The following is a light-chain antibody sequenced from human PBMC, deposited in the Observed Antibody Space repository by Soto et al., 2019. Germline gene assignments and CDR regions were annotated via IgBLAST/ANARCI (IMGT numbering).Light chain of an antibody. CDR1: QSVLSSSNNKNY. CDR3: QQYSITPLT. Sequence: DIVMTQSPDSLAVSLGERATINCKSSQSVLSSSNNKNYLAWYQQKPGQPPKLLIYWASTRESGVPDRFSGSGSGTDFTLTISSLQAEDVAVYYCQQYSITPLTFGPGTKVDIK. CDR2: WAS. J-gene: IGKJ3*01. V-gene: IGKV4-1*01.